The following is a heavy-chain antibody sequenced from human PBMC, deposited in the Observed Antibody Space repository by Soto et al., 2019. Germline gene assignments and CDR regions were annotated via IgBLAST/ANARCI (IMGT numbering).Heavy chain of an antibody. D-gene: IGHD3-22*01. J-gene: IGHJ4*02. CDR3: ARQDTSGYAFDY. V-gene: IGHV4-59*08. Sequence: SETLSLTCTVSGGSISSFDWNWLRQSPGKGLEWIGYISYSGSTNYNPSLKSRVTISVDTSKNQFSLKLSSVTAADTAVYYCARQDTSGYAFDYWGQGTLVTVSS. CDR2: ISYSGST. CDR1: GGSISSFD.